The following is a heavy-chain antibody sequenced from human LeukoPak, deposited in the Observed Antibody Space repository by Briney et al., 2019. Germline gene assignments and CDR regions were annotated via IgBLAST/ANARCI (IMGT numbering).Heavy chain of an antibody. J-gene: IGHJ4*02. CDR3: VSGGPGSPLSY. D-gene: IGHD3-10*01. CDR2: ISSSGFST. Sequence: PGGSLRLSCSASGFSFSTSAMNWVRQAPGKGLEYVSVISSSGFSTYYADSVKGRFTISRDNSKNTLYLHMSSLSADDTAVYYCVSGGPGSPLSYWGQGTLVTVSS. V-gene: IGHV3-64D*06. CDR1: GFSFSTSA.